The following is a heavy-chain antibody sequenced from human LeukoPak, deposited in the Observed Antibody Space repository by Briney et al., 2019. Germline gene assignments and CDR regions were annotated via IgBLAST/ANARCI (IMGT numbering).Heavy chain of an antibody. V-gene: IGHV4-59*01. D-gene: IGHD2-2*02. J-gene: IGHJ5*02. CDR2: IYYSGST. CDR1: GGSISSYY. CDR3: ARSLGYCSSTSCHTGNWFDP. Sequence: SETLSLTCTVSGGSISSYYWSWIRQPPGKGLEWIGYIYYSGSTNYNPSLKSRVTISVDTSKNQFSLKLSSVTAADTAVYYCARSLGYCSSTSCHTGNWFDPWGQGTLVTVSS.